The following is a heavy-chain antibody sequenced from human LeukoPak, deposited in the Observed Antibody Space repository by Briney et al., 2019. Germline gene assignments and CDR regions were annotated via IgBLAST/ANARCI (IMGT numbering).Heavy chain of an antibody. CDR3: ARGRGYYDSSGYYYRPLFDY. CDR1: GGSFSGYY. CDR2: INHSGST. D-gene: IGHD3-22*01. V-gene: IGHV4-34*01. J-gene: IGHJ4*02. Sequence: SETLSLTCVVYGGSFSGYYWSWIRQPPGKGLEWIGEINHSGSTNYNPSLKSRVTISVDTSKNQFSLKLSSVTAADTAVYYCARGRGYYDSSGYYYRPLFDYWGQGTLVTVSS.